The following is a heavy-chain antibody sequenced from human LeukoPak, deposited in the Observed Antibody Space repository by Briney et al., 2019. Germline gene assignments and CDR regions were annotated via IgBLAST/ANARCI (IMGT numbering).Heavy chain of an antibody. CDR1: GFSISGYT. V-gene: IGHV3-23*01. J-gene: IGHJ4*02. CDR2: FLGSGSAS. D-gene: IGHD1-1*01. CDR3: AKDRVPDNRWNFDY. Sequence: GGSLRLSCAASGFSISGYTMSWVRRAPGQGLEWVSSFLGSGSASYYADSVKGRFTTSRDTSKNTLYLQMNNLRAEDTAIYYCAKDRVPDNRWNFDYWGQGTQVSVSS.